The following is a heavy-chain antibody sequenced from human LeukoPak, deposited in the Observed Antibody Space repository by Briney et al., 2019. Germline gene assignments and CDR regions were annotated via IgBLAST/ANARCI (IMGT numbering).Heavy chain of an antibody. CDR2: ISYDGSNK. CDR1: GFTFSSYA. J-gene: IGHJ4*02. CDR3: ARDRRVSFGVVIIHDY. V-gene: IGHV3-30-3*01. D-gene: IGHD3-3*01. Sequence: GGSLRLSCAASGFTFSSYAMHWVRQAPGKGLEWVAVISYDGSNKYYADSVKGRFTISRDNAKNSLYLQMNSLRAEDTAVYYCARDRRVSFGVVIIHDYWGQGTLVTVSS.